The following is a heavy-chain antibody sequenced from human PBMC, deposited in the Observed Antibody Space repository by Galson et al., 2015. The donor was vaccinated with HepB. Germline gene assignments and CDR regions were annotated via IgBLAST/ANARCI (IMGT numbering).Heavy chain of an antibody. V-gene: IGHV1-24*01. D-gene: IGHD3-10*01. CDR2: FDPEAGHT. CDR1: GYTFTELA. Sequence: SVKVSCKASGYTFTELAFHWVRQAPRKGLEWMGGFDPEAGHTIFAQNFQVRVTMTEDTPTDTAYMELRGLTSDDTAIYYCATEVFGDYYFPYWGQGTLVTVSS. CDR3: ATEVFGDYYFPY. J-gene: IGHJ4*02.